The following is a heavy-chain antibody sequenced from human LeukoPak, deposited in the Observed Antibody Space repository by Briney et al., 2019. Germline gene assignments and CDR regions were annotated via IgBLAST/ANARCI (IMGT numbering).Heavy chain of an antibody. CDR3: ATSGRFGEYFDF. CDR1: GYTFTGYY. CDR2: INPNSGGT. J-gene: IGHJ4*02. D-gene: IGHD3-10*01. V-gene: IGHV1-2*02. Sequence: ASVKVSFKASGYTFTGYYMHWVRQAHGQGLEWMGWINPNSGGTSYGQKFQGRVTMTRDTSISTGYMELSRLRSDDTAVYYCATSGRFGEYFDFWGQGTLVTVSS.